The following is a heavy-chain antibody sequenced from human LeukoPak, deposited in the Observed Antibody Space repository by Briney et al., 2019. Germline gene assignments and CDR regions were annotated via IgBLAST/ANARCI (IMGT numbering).Heavy chain of an antibody. CDR3: ARFPRITMMPFDY. CDR1: GFTFSSYE. Sequence: GGSLRLSCAASGFTFSSYEMNWVRQAPGKGLEWVSYISSSGSTIYYADSVKGRFTISRDNAKNSLYLQMNSLRAEDTAVYYCARFPRITMMPFDYWGQETLVTVSS. J-gene: IGHJ4*02. V-gene: IGHV3-48*03. CDR2: ISSSGSTI. D-gene: IGHD3-22*01.